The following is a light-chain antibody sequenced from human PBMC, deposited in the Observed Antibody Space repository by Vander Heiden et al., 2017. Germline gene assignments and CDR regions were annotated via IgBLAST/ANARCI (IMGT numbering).Light chain of an antibody. J-gene: IGKJ4*01. V-gene: IGKV3-11*01. CDR3: QQRSNWLT. CDR2: DAS. Sequence: EIVLTQSPATLPLSPGARATPSSRASQGVSSYLAWYQQTPGQAPRLLIYDASNRATGIPARFSGSGSGTVFTLTISSLEPEDFAVYYCQQRSNWLTFGGGTKVEIK. CDR1: QGVSSY.